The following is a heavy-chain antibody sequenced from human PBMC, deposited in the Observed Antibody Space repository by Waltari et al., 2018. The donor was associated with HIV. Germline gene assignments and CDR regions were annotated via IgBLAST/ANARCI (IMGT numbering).Heavy chain of an antibody. J-gene: IGHJ4*02. Sequence: EVQLVESGGGLVQPGGSLRLSCTASGFTFSSYSMNWVRQAPGKGLEWVSYISSSSSTIYYADSVKGRFTISRDNAKNSLYLQMNSLRDEDTAVYYCARAYYYDSSGYIFYWGQGTLVTVSS. V-gene: IGHV3-48*02. CDR2: ISSSSSTI. D-gene: IGHD3-22*01. CDR1: GFTFSSYS. CDR3: ARAYYYDSSGYIFY.